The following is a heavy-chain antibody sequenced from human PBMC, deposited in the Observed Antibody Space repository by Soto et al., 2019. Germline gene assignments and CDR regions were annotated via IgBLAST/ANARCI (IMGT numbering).Heavy chain of an antibody. D-gene: IGHD4-17*01. CDR1: GYTFTSSG. CDR2: IEASGGNK. V-gene: IGHV1-46*01. Sequence: ASVKVSCKASGYTFTSSGISWVRQAPGQGLEWMGVIEASGGNKSYTQKFQDRITMTRDTSTSTVYMELSSLRSEDTAVYYCARSTMTFYYFDFWSQGTLVTVSS. CDR3: ARSTMTFYYFDF. J-gene: IGHJ4*02.